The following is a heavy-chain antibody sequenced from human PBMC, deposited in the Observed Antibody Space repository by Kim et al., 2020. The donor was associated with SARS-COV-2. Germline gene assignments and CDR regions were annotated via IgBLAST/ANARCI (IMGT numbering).Heavy chain of an antibody. J-gene: IGHJ6*02. CDR3: ARALYYNGMDV. CDR2: T. Sequence: TDYNPSLKSRATILVDTSNNRISLNLTSVTAADTAVYFCARALYYNGMDVWGQGTTVIVSS. D-gene: IGHD2-15*01. V-gene: IGHV4-34*11.